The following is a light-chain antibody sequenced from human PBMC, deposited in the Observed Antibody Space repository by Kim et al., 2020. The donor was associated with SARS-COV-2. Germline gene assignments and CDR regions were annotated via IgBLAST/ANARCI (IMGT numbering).Light chain of an antibody. Sequence: QPVLTQSPSASASLGASVKLTCTLSSGHSSYAIAWHQQQPEKGPRYLMKLNSDGSHSKGDGIPDRFSGSSSGAERYLTISSLQSEDEADYCCQTWGTGIHVVFGGGTQLTVL. CDR2: LNSDGSH. CDR1: SGHSSYA. J-gene: IGLJ2*01. V-gene: IGLV4-69*01. CDR3: QTWGTGIHVV.